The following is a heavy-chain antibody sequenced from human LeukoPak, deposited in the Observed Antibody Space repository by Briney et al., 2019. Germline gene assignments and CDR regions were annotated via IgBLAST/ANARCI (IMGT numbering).Heavy chain of an antibody. CDR2: ISTTGSAI. V-gene: IGHV3-48*03. CDR1: GFAFSYSE. J-gene: IGHJ6*02. CDR3: ARVRMSIMDV. D-gene: IGHD6-6*01. Sequence: PGGSLRLSCVTSGFAFSYSEMTWVRQAPGKGLEWVSYISTTGSAIYYADSLKGRFTISRDNAKNSVYVQMNSLRAEDTGNYYCARVRMSIMDVWGQGTTVTVSS.